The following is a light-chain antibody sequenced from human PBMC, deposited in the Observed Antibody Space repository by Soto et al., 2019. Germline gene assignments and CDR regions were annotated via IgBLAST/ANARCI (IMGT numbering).Light chain of an antibody. CDR1: QSISNW. J-gene: IGKJ1*01. CDR3: QQYNTYSKT. Sequence: DIQMTQSPSTLSASLGDRLTITCRASQSISNWLAWYQQRPGKAPKLLIFDASSLESGVPSRFSGSGSGTEFTLTISSLQPDDFATYYCQQYNTYSKTFGQGTKVDI. V-gene: IGKV1-5*01. CDR2: DAS.